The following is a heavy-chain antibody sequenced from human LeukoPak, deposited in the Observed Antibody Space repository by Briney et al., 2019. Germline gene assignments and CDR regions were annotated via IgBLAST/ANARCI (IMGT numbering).Heavy chain of an antibody. CDR2: IYHSGST. Sequence: TSETLSLTCAVSGGSISSGGYSWSWIRQPPGKGLEWIGYIYHSGSTYYNPSLKSRVTKSVDTSKNQFSLKLSSVTAADTAVYYCAREKYYYDSSGYTQYFQHWGQGTLVTVSS. V-gene: IGHV4-30-2*01. J-gene: IGHJ1*01. D-gene: IGHD3-22*01. CDR3: AREKYYYDSSGYTQYFQH. CDR1: GGSISSGGYS.